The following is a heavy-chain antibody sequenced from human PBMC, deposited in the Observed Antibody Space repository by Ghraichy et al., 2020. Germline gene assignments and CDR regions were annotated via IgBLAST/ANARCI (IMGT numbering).Heavy chain of an antibody. D-gene: IGHD1-26*01. CDR3: ARRIVGATPVGWFDP. CDR2: INHSGST. CDR1: GGSFSGYY. Sequence: ESLNISCAVYGGSFSGYYWSWIRQPPGKGLEWIGEINHSGSTNYNPSLKSRVTISVDTSKNQFSLKLSSVTAADTAVYYCARRIVGATPVGWFDPWGQGTLVTVSS. V-gene: IGHV4-34*01. J-gene: IGHJ5*02.